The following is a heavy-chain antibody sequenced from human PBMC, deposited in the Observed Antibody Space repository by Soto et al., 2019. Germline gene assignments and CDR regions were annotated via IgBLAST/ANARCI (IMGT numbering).Heavy chain of an antibody. CDR1: VFTFIDNA. J-gene: IGHJ6*02. Sequence: GWSLRLSCGASVFTFIDNAMTWGRQAPGKGLEWVSSISDDGDSTYYADSVKGRFTISRDNSKNTLFLQMSSLGAEDTAVYYCAKSLSTAVNYGLDVWGQGTSVTVSS. CDR3: AKSLSTAVNYGLDV. D-gene: IGHD2-2*01. CDR2: ISDDGDST. V-gene: IGHV3-23*01.